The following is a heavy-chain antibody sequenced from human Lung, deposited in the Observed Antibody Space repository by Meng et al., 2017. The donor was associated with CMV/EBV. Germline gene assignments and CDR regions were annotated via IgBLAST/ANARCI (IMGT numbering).Heavy chain of an antibody. J-gene: IGHJ4*02. D-gene: IGHD2-2*01. CDR2: SSGSGGST. CDR3: AKIWYDIVVEPDALVY. Sequence: GGSLRLSCAASGFTFSSYAMSWVRQAPGKGLEWVSDSSGSGGSTYYADSVKGRFTISRDNSKNTLYLQTNSLRAEDTAVYYCAKIWYDIVVEPDALVYWGQGTLVTVSS. V-gene: IGHV3-23*01. CDR1: GFTFSSYA.